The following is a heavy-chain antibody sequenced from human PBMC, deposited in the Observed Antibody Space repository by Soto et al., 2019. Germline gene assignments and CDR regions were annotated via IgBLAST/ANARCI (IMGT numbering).Heavy chain of an antibody. CDR3: ARVATLYYDSSSYYFDY. D-gene: IGHD3-22*01. J-gene: IGHJ4*02. CDR1: GDSVSSNSAA. Sequence: SQTLSLTCAISGDSVSSNSAAWNWIRQSPSRGLEWLGRTYYRSKWYNDYAVSVKSRISINPDTSKNQFSLQLNSVTPDGTAVYYCARVATLYYDSSSYYFDYWGQGTLVTVSS. V-gene: IGHV6-1*01. CDR2: TYYRSKWYN.